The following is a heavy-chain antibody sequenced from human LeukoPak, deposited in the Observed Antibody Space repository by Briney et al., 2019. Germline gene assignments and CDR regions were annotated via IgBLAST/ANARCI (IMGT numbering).Heavy chain of an antibody. V-gene: IGHV1-18*01. CDR3: ARDQSLVAYSSTWFDY. CDR1: GYTFTNYG. Sequence: ASVKVSCKASGYTFTNYGISWVRQAPGQGREWMGWISAYNGNTDYAQNLQGRVTMTTDTLTSTAYMELRSLRSDDTAVYYCARDQSLVAYSSTWFDYWGQGTPVTVSS. J-gene: IGHJ4*02. D-gene: IGHD6-13*01. CDR2: ISAYNGNT.